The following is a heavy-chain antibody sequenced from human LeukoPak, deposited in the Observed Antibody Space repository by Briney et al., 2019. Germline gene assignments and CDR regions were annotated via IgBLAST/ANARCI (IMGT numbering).Heavy chain of an antibody. V-gene: IGHV1-69*05. D-gene: IGHD2-21*02. CDR3: AILCGGDCYFAKHVDY. CDR2: IIPIFGTA. Sequence: SVKVSCKASGGTFSSYAISWVRQAPGQGLEWMGGIIPIFGTANYAQKFQGRVTITTGESTSTAYMELSSLRSEDTAVYYCAILCGGDCYFAKHVDYWGQGTLVTVSS. CDR1: GGTFSSYA. J-gene: IGHJ4*02.